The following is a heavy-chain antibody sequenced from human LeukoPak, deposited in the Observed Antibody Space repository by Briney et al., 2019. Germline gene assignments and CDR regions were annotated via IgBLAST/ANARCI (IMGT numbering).Heavy chain of an antibody. J-gene: IGHJ4*02. Sequence: GGSLRLSCSASGFNFNTYTLTWARQTPGKRPEWLSAITGGHGATYYADSVRGRFTITRDNSRNTFYLDMSGLRAEDTAVYYCARDRSTDAISEYWGQGTLVAVSS. V-gene: IGHV3-23*01. CDR3: ARDRSTDAISEY. D-gene: IGHD1-1*01. CDR2: ITGGHGAT. CDR1: GFNFNTYT.